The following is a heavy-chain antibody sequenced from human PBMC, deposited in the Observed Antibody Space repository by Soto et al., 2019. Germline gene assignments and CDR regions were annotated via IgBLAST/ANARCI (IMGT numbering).Heavy chain of an antibody. CDR3: TAGVAGLRKFDY. CDR1: AATFSSYT. D-gene: IGHD2-8*01. J-gene: IGHJ4*02. CDR2: VIPILGMT. Sequence: QLQLAQSGAEIKKPGSSVKVSCKPSAATFSSYTISWVRQAPGQGLEWMGGVIPILGMTYYSQMFQFRLTITADKFTITGDRDLTSLTSDDSAVYFCTAGVAGLRKFDYWGQGTLVTVSS. V-gene: IGHV1-69*09.